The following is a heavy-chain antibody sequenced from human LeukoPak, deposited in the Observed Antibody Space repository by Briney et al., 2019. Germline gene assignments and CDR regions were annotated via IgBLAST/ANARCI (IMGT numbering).Heavy chain of an antibody. V-gene: IGHV1-2*06. CDR3: AREGYCSSTSCYNAPYYYYMDV. CDR1: GYTFTGYY. Sequence: ASVKVSCKASGYTFTGYYMHWVRQAPGQGLEWMGRINPNSGGTNYAQKFQGRVTMTRDTSISTAYMELSRLRSDDTAVYYCAREGYCSSTSCYNAPYYYYMDVWGKGATVTVSS. D-gene: IGHD2-2*02. CDR2: INPNSGGT. J-gene: IGHJ6*03.